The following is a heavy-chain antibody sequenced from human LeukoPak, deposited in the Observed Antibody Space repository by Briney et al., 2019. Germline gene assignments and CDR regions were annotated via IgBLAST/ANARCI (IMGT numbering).Heavy chain of an antibody. D-gene: IGHD6-13*01. CDR2: LFHSGTR. CDR1: GALISSYY. CDR3: ARRRGWKQQLVYFDY. Sequence: SETLSLTCNVSGALISSYYWSWIRQPPGKGLEWIGYLFHSGTRRYNPSLKSRVTISADTTKNQIFLTLNSTTAADTAVYYCARRRGWKQQLVYFDYWGQGTLATVSS. V-gene: IGHV4-59*08. J-gene: IGHJ4*02.